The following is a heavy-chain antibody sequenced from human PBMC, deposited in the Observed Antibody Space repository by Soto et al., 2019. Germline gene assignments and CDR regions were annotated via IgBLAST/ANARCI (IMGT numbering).Heavy chain of an antibody. CDR1: GYSFTSYW. J-gene: IGHJ6*02. CDR3: ARRPSLGHYYYGMDV. Sequence: GESLKISCKGSGYSFTSYWISWVRQMPGKGLEWMGRIDPSDSYTNYSPSFQGHVTISADKSISTAYLQWSSLKASDTAMYYCARRPSLGHYYYGMDVWGQGTTVTVSS. CDR2: IDPSDSYT. V-gene: IGHV5-10-1*01.